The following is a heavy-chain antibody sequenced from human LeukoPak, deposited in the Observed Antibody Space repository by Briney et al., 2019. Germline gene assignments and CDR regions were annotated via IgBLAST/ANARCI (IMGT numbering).Heavy chain of an antibody. V-gene: IGHV4-4*07. CDR3: ASYGGDTEAFDP. CDR1: GGSISSYY. CDR2: IYTSGST. D-gene: IGHD5-18*01. Sequence: AETLSLTCTVSGGSISSYYWSWIRQPAGKGLEWIGRIYTSGSTNYNPSLKSRVTMSVDTSKNQFSLKLSSVTAADTAVYYCASYGGDTEAFDPWGQGTLVTVSS. J-gene: IGHJ5*02.